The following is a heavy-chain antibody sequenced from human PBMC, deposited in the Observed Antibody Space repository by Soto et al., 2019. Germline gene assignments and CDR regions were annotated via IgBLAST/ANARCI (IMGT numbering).Heavy chain of an antibody. V-gene: IGHV4-39*01. Sequence: PSETLSLTCTVSGGSISSSNFYWGWIRQPPGKGLEWIGSIYYSGSTYYNPSLKSRVTISVDTSKNQFSLKLSSVTAADTAVYYCARHSGYYYSDFDYWGQGTLVTVSS. J-gene: IGHJ4*02. CDR1: GGSISSSNFY. CDR3: ARHSGYYYSDFDY. CDR2: IYYSGST. D-gene: IGHD1-26*01.